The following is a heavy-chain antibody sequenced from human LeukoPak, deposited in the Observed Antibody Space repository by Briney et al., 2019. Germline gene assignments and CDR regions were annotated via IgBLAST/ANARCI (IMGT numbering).Heavy chain of an antibody. CDR1: GGSISSSSYY. J-gene: IGHJ3*02. D-gene: IGHD5-24*01. CDR2: IYYSGST. Sequence: PSETLSLTCTVSGGSISSSSYYWGWIRQPPGTGLEWIGSIYYSGSTYYNPSLKSRVTISVDTSKNQFSLKLSSVTAADTAVYYCARKKMPFDIWGQGTMVTVSS. V-gene: IGHV4-39*01. CDR3: ARKKMPFDI.